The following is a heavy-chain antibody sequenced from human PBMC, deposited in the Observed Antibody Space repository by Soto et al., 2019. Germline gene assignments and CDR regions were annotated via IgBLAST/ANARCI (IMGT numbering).Heavy chain of an antibody. J-gene: IGHJ2*01. CDR2: IYYSGST. CDR3: ARRRIVAVARRSYWYFDL. Sequence: QLQLQESGPGLVKPSETLSLTCTVSGGSISSSSYYWGWIRQPPGKGLEWIGSIYYSGSTYYNPSLKSRVTISVDTSKNQFSLKLSSVTAADTAVYYCARRRIVAVARRSYWYFDLWGRGILVTVSS. V-gene: IGHV4-39*01. CDR1: GGSISSSSYY. D-gene: IGHD6-19*01.